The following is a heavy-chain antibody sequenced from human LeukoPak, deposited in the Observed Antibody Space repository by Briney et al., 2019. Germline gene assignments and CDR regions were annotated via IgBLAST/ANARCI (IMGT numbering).Heavy chain of an antibody. CDR1: GFSFSSFW. J-gene: IGHJ5*02. CDR3: AIDMLSWFDP. D-gene: IGHD3-10*02. V-gene: IGHV3-74*01. Sequence: GGSLRLSCAASGFSFSSFWMHWVRQVPEKGLMWVARINMDGRTTNYADSVKGRFTISGDNAKETLYLQMNSLRAEDTAVYYCAIDMLSWFDPWGQGTLVTVSS. CDR2: INMDGRTT.